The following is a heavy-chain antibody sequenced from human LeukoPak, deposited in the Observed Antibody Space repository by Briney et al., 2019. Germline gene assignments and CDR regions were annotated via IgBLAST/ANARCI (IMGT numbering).Heavy chain of an antibody. V-gene: IGHV3-30*02. Sequence: GGSLRLSCAASGFTFSSYVMHWVRQAPGKGLEWVAFIRYDGSNKYYADSVKGRFTISRDNSKNTLYLQMNGLRAEDTAVYYCAKAALAAAGTDYWGQGTLVTVSS. D-gene: IGHD6-13*01. CDR3: AKAALAAAGTDY. CDR1: GFTFSSYV. J-gene: IGHJ4*02. CDR2: IRYDGSNK.